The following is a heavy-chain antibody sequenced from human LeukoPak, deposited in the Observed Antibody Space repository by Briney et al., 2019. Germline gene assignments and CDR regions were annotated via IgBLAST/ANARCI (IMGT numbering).Heavy chain of an antibody. V-gene: IGHV4-61*01. Sequence: SGTLSLTCTVSGGSVSSGTYYWNWIRQPPGQGLEWIGYRSHSGSANYTPSLKSRVTISLDTSKNQFSLRLSSVTAADTAIYYCARSDYSSGWFDFDCWGQGALVTVSS. J-gene: IGHJ4*02. D-gene: IGHD6-19*01. CDR3: ARSDYSSGWFDFDC. CDR1: GGSVSSGTYY. CDR2: RSHSGSA.